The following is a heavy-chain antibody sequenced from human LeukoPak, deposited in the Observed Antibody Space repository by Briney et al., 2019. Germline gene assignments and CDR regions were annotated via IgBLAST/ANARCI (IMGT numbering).Heavy chain of an antibody. Sequence: SETLSLTCTVSGGSISSYYWSWIRQPPGKGLEWIGYIYYSGSTNYNPSLKSRVTISVDTSKNQFSLKLSSVTAADTAVYYCARGGTLDYWGQGTLVTVSS. CDR2: IYYSGST. J-gene: IGHJ4*02. CDR3: ARGGTLDY. D-gene: IGHD1-14*01. CDR1: GGSISSYY. V-gene: IGHV4-59*12.